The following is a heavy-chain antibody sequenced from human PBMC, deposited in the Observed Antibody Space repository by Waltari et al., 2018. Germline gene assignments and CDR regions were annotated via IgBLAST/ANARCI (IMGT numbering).Heavy chain of an antibody. CDR2: ISYDGSNK. Sequence: QVQLVESGGGVVQPGRSLRLSCAASGFTFSSYAMHWVRQAPGKGLEWVAVISYDGSNKYYADSVKGRFTISRDNSKNTLYLQMNSLRAEDTAVYYCARHTTTVTTPSQFDYWGQGTLVTVSS. CDR3: ARHTTTVTTPSQFDY. J-gene: IGHJ4*02. CDR1: GFTFSSYA. D-gene: IGHD4-17*01. V-gene: IGHV3-30-3*01.